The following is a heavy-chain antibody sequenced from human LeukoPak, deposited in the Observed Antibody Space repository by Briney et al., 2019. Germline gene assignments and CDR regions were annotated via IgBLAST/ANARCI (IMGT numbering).Heavy chain of an antibody. D-gene: IGHD2-8*02. Sequence: PGGSLRLSCAASGFTVSTNYMSWVRQAPGKRLEWVSVIYSGGSTYYADSVKGRFTISRDNSKNTLYLHMNSLRAEDTAVYYCARGGPVVSSFDYWGQGTLVTVSS. CDR2: IYSGGST. V-gene: IGHV3-53*01. J-gene: IGHJ4*02. CDR3: ARGGPVVSSFDY. CDR1: GFTVSTNY.